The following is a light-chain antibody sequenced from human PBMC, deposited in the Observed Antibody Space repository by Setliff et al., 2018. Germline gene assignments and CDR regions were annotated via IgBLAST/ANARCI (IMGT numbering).Light chain of an antibody. Sequence: QSVLSQPASVSGSPGQSITISCSGTSGDVGSYDLVSWYQQHPGKAPKLIIYNVSGRPSGVSNRFSGSKSGNTASLTISGLQAEDEADYYCSSNTNSNTLFVFGGGTKVTVL. V-gene: IGLV2-14*03. CDR3: SSNTNSNTLFV. CDR2: NVS. J-gene: IGLJ3*02. CDR1: SGDVGSYDL.